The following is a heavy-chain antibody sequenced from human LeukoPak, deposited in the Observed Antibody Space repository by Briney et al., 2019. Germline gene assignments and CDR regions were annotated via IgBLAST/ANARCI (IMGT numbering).Heavy chain of an antibody. CDR2: ISSSSSYI. CDR3: ARQKRGYYFDY. V-gene: IGHV3-21*01. CDR1: GLTFSSYS. Sequence: GSLRLSCAASGLTFSSYSMNWVRQAPGKGLEWVSSISSSSSYIYYADSVKGRFTISRDNAKNSLYLQMNSLRAEDTAVYYCARQKRGYYFDYWGQGTLVTVSS. J-gene: IGHJ4*02.